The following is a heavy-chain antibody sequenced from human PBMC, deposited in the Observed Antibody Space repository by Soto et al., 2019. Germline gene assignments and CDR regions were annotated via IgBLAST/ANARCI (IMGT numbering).Heavy chain of an antibody. Sequence: GGSLRLSCAASGFTFRNYYMNWIRQAPGKGLEWISYISSSATTIYYADSVKGRFTISRDNAKNSLYLQMNSLRAEDTAVYYCARERYEPYGDYIFGYFQHWGQGTLVTVSS. D-gene: IGHD4-17*01. J-gene: IGHJ1*01. CDR1: GFTFRNYY. CDR2: ISSSATTI. V-gene: IGHV3-11*01. CDR3: ARERYEPYGDYIFGYFQH.